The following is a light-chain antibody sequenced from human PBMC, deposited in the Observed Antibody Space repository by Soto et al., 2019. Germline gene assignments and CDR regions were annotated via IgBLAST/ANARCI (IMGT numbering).Light chain of an antibody. CDR1: QNIDYY. V-gene: IGKV1-39*01. Sequence: DIQMTQSPSSLSASVGDRVTITCRASQNIDYYLNWFQHKPGKAPNLLIYSASTLQSGVPSRFSGSGSGKDFTLTISTLQPEDFATYYCQQSKSAPATFGGGTQVEIK. CDR2: SAS. CDR3: QQSKSAPAT. J-gene: IGKJ4*01.